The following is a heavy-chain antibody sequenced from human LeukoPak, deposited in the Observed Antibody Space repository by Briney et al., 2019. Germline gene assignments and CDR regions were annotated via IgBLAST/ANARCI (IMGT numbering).Heavy chain of an antibody. J-gene: IGHJ4*02. CDR2: IKQDGGDK. CDR3: AKSGGTYYEY. Sequence: GGSLRLSCAASGFTFSSYWMSWVRQAPGNGLEWVADIKQDGGDKNYVDSVKGRFTISRDNAKNSLYLQMNSLRAEDTAVDYCAKSGGTYYEYWGQGNLVTVSS. D-gene: IGHD2-15*01. CDR1: GFTFSSYW. V-gene: IGHV3-7*01.